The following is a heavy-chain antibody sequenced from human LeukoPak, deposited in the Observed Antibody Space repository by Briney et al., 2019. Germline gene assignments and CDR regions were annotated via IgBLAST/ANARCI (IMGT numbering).Heavy chain of an antibody. CDR1: GFTFSNAW. V-gene: IGHV3-15*01. CDR3: TTGAQGLHTYYDFWSAFHY. CDR2: IKSKTDGGTT. D-gene: IGHD3-3*01. J-gene: IGHJ4*02. Sequence: PGGSLRLSCAASGFTFSNAWMSWVRQAPGKGLEWVGRIKSKTDGGTTDYAAPVKGRFTISRDDSKNTLYLQMNSLKTEDTAVYYCTTGAQGLHTYYDFWSAFHYWGQGTLVTVSS.